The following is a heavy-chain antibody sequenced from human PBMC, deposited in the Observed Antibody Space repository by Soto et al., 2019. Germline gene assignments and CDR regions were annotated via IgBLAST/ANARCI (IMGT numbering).Heavy chain of an antibody. D-gene: IGHD4-17*01. CDR2: TNPNSGGT. J-gene: IGHJ3*02. V-gene: IGHV1-2*02. Sequence: VNGYWKSAGYGISVDHGDWGRQAPGQGLEWMGWTNPNSGGTNYAQKFQGRVTMTRDTSISTAYMELSRLRSDDTVLYSCARAHGTTVNAAFDIWGQGKIVT. CDR1: GYGISVDH. CDR3: ARAHGTTVNAAFDI.